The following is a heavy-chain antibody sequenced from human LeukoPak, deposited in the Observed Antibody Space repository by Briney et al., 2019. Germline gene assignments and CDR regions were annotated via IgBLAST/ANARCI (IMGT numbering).Heavy chain of an antibody. CDR2: INHSGST. D-gene: IGHD6-13*01. J-gene: IGHJ4*02. V-gene: IGHV4-34*01. CDR3: ARDVVAAAGTWDY. CDR1: GGSLSGYY. Sequence: PSETLSLTCAVYGGSLSGYYWSWIRQPPGKGLEWIGEINHSGSTNYNPSLKSRVTISVDTSKNQFSLKLSSVTAADTAVYYCARDVVAAAGTWDYWGQGTLVTVSS.